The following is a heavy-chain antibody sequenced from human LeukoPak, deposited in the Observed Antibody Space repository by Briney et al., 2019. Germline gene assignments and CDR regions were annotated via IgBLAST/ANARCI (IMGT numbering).Heavy chain of an antibody. V-gene: IGHV4-59*01. J-gene: IGHJ3*02. D-gene: IGHD3-22*01. CDR3: ARDPYYYDSSGLINAFDI. Sequence: SETLSLTCTVSGGSISSYYWSWIRQPPGKGLEWIGYIYHSGSTNYNPSLKSRVTISVDTSKNQFSLKLSSVTAADTAVYYCARDPYYYDSSGLINAFDIWGQGTMVTVSS. CDR2: IYHSGST. CDR1: GGSISSYY.